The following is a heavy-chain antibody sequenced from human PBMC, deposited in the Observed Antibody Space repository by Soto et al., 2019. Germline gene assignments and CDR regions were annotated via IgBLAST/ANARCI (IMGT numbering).Heavy chain of an antibody. J-gene: IGHJ4*02. D-gene: IGHD3-10*01. CDR2: TGSGTGPG. CDR3: ARRHSVGFFRFCDS. V-gene: IGHV1-69*06. CDR1: GGSLSTNP. Sequence: QVQLVQSGTEVKKPGSSVKVSCKASGGSLSTNPISWVRQAPGQGLEWMGGTGSGTGPGNHAQKFQGRLTVNADNATSTVYRELTNLSSEDTAVYYCARRHSVGFFRFCDSWGQGTLVTVSS.